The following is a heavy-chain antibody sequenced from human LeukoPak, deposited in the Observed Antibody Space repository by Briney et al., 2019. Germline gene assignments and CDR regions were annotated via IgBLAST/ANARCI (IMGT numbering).Heavy chain of an antibody. CDR2: ISSSSSYT. Sequence: KPGGSLRLSCAASGLTFSDYYMSWIRQAPGKGLEWVSYISSSSSYTNYADSVKGRFTISRDNAKNSLYLQMNSLRAEDTAVYYCARALNYYYGSGRYYFDHWGQGTLVTVSS. J-gene: IGHJ4*02. CDR3: ARALNYYYGSGRYYFDH. V-gene: IGHV3-11*06. D-gene: IGHD3-10*01. CDR1: GLTFSDYY.